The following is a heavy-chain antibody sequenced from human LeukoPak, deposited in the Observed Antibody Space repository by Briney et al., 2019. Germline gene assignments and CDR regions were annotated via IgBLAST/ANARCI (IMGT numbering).Heavy chain of an antibody. Sequence: SETLSLTCTVSGGSISGYYWTWIRQSAGKGLEWIGRIYHTGSTHYNPSLMSRVTMSVDKPKNQISLKLRSATAADTAMYYCARESNRLSARSSTYFYYMDVWGKATAVTVSS. J-gene: IGHJ6*03. CDR3: ARESNRLSARSSTYFYYMDV. CDR2: IYHTGST. V-gene: IGHV4-4*07. D-gene: IGHD6-6*01. CDR1: GGSISGYY.